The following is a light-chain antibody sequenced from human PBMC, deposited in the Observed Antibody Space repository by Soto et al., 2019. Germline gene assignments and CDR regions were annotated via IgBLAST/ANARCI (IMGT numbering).Light chain of an antibody. CDR3: WSYAGNTIFV. CDR1: NNDVGGYKL. Sequence: QSVLTQPASVCGSPGQSITISCTGTNNDVGGYKLVSWYQQNPGKVPKVVIYEGSKRPSGVSNRFSGSKSGNTASLTISGLQAEDEAYYYCWSYAGNTIFVFGGGTKLTVL. J-gene: IGLJ2*01. V-gene: IGLV2-23*03. CDR2: EGS.